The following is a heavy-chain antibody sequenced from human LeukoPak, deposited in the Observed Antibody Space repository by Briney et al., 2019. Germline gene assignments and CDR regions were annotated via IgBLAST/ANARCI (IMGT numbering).Heavy chain of an antibody. V-gene: IGHV3-23*01. CDR3: AKGVLRSSPDY. D-gene: IGHD5-12*01. CDR2: IRGSGGSNT. J-gene: IGHJ4*02. CDR1: GFTFSTYA. Sequence: PGGSLRLSCAASGFTFSTYAMSRVRQAPGKGLEWVSSIRGSGGSNTYYADSVQGRFTISRDNSKNTLYLQMNTLRAEDTAVYYCAKGVLRSSPDYWGQGTLVTVSS.